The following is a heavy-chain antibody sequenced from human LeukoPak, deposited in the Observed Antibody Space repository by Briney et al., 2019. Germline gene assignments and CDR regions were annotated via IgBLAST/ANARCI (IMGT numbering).Heavy chain of an antibody. D-gene: IGHD3-10*01. Sequence: SVKVSCKASGYTFTSNDINWVRQAPGQGLEWMGGIIPIFGTANYAQKFQGRVTITADESTSTAYMELSSLRSEDTAVYYCASPRPFYGSGSGGAFDIWGQGTMVTVSS. J-gene: IGHJ3*02. CDR2: IIPIFGTA. CDR3: ASPRPFYGSGSGGAFDI. V-gene: IGHV1-69*13. CDR1: GYTFTSND.